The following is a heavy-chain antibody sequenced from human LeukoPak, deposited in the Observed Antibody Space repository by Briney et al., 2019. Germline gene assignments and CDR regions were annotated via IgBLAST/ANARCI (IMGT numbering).Heavy chain of an antibody. CDR3: ATVRLITIFGVVTPDY. V-gene: IGHV1-69-2*01. CDR1: GYTFTDYY. CDR2: VDPEDGET. D-gene: IGHD3-3*01. Sequence: ASVKVSCKVSGYTFTDYYMHWVQQAPGKGLEWMGLVDPEDGETIYAEKFKGRVTITSDTSTDTDYMELSSLRSEDTAVYYCATVRLITIFGVVTPDYWGQGTLVTVSS. J-gene: IGHJ4*02.